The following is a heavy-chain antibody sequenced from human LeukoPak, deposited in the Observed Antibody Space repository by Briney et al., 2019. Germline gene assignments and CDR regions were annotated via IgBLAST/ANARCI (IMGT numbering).Heavy chain of an antibody. Sequence: GGSLRLSCAGSGFTFSDFWMTWVRQTPGKGLEWVANIKQDGSEKYYVDSVKGRFTISRDNAKNSLYLQMNSLRAEDTAVYYCASTSSGDWIDYWGQGTLVTVSS. D-gene: IGHD7-27*01. CDR2: IKQDGSEK. V-gene: IGHV3-7*01. CDR3: ASTSSGDWIDY. J-gene: IGHJ4*02. CDR1: GFTFSDFW.